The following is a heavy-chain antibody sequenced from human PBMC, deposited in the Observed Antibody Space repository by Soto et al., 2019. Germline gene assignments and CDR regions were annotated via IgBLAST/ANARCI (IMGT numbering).Heavy chain of an antibody. V-gene: IGHV1-18*01. J-gene: IGHJ3*02. Sequence: QVQLVQSGAEVKKPGASVKVSCKASGYTFTSYGISWVRQAPGQGLEWMGWISAYNGNTNYAQKLQGRVTMTTDTSTSTAYMELRSLRSDDTAVYYCARVRTYCSGGSCSYAFDIWGQGTMVTVSS. D-gene: IGHD2-15*01. CDR1: GYTFTSYG. CDR3: ARVRTYCSGGSCSYAFDI. CDR2: ISAYNGNT.